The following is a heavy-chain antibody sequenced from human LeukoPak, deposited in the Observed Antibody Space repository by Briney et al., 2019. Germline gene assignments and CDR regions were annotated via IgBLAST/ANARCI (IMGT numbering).Heavy chain of an antibody. CDR2: INHSGST. J-gene: IGHJ4*02. Sequence: SETLSLTCAVYGGSFSGYYWSWIRQPPGKGLEWIGEINHSGSTNYNPSLKSRVTISVDTSKNQFSLKLRSVTAADTAVYYCARGRVYGSSAAYYFDYWGQGTLVTVSS. V-gene: IGHV4-34*01. D-gene: IGHD6-13*01. CDR1: GGSFSGYY. CDR3: ARGRVYGSSAAYYFDY.